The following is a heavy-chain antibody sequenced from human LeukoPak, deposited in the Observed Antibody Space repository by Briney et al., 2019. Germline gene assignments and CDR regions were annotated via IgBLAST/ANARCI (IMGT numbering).Heavy chain of an antibody. Sequence: SETLSLTCTVSGGSISSGDYYWSWIRQPPGKGLEWIGYIYHSGSTYYNPSLKSRVTISVDRSKNQFSLKLSSVTAADTAVYYCARDSSGWYFDYWGQGTLVTVSS. J-gene: IGHJ4*02. V-gene: IGHV4-30-2*01. CDR1: GGSISSGDYY. D-gene: IGHD6-19*01. CDR2: IYHSGST. CDR3: ARDSSGWYFDY.